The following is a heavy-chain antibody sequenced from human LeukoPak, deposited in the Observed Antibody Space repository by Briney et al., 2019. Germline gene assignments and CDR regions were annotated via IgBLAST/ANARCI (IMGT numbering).Heavy chain of an antibody. J-gene: IGHJ4*02. CDR3: AKGVHCSGGSCYYFDY. CDR1: GFTFSSYA. D-gene: IGHD2-15*01. Sequence: GGSLRPSCAASGFTFSSYAMSWVRQAPGKGLEWVSAISGSGGSTYYADSVKGRFTISRDNSKNTLYLQMNSLRAEDTAVYYCAKGVHCSGGSCYYFDYWGQGTLVTVFS. V-gene: IGHV3-23*01. CDR2: ISGSGGST.